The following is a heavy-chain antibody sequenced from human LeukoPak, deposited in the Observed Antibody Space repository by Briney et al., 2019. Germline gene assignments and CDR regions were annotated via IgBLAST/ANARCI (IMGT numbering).Heavy chain of an antibody. CDR1: GYTFISYD. Sequence: ASVTVSCKASGYTFISYDINWVRQVPGQGLEWMGWMTPNSGNTDYAQKFQGRVTITRNTSISTAFMELSSLRSEDTAVYYCARRAVGNSYYYSMDVWGKGTTVTVSS. CDR2: MTPNSGNT. CDR3: ARRAVGNSYYYSMDV. V-gene: IGHV1-8*01. D-gene: IGHD6-19*01. J-gene: IGHJ6*03.